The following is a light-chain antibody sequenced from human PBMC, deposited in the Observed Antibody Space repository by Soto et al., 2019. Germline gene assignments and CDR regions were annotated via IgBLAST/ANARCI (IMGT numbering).Light chain of an antibody. J-gene: IGKJ4*01. CDR3: QQYNSYPLT. Sequence: DIQMTQSPSTLSASVGDRVTITCRASQSISNWWAWYQQKPGKAPKLLIYKASSLESGVPSRFSGSGSGTEFTLTISSLQPDDFATYYCQQYNSYPLTFGGGTKVEIK. V-gene: IGKV1-5*03. CDR1: QSISNW. CDR2: KAS.